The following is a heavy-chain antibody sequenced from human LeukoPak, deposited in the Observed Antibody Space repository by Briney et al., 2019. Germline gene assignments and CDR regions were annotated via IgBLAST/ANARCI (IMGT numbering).Heavy chain of an antibody. CDR3: ARDLAWGAFDY. CDR1: GFTFRNYG. CDR2: ISPRGGGT. V-gene: IGHV3-23*01. J-gene: IGHJ4*02. D-gene: IGHD7-27*01. Sequence: GGSLRLSCAASGFTFRNYGMNWVRQAPGKGLEWLSGISPRGGGTYYADSVKGRFTISRDDSTDTLSLQMNSLTVEDTAVYYCARDLAWGAFDYWGQGTLVTVSS.